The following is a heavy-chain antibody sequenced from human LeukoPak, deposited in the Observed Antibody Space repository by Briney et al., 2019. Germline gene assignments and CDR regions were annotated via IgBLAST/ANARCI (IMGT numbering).Heavy chain of an antibody. CDR1: GFTFSIYV. V-gene: IGHV3-33*01. J-gene: IGHJ4*02. D-gene: IGHD5-12*01. Sequence: GRSLRLSCSSTGFTFSIYVMHCVRPSRVMVLVCVGVICYNESNKYYADTLKGRFTTSRDYSKNTLYLQMNSLRAEDTAVYYCARGQGGYSYYFDYWGQGTPVTVSS. CDR3: ARGQGGYSYYFDY. CDR2: ICYNESNK.